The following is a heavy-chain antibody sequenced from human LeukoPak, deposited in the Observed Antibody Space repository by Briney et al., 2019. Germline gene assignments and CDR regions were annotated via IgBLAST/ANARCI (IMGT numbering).Heavy chain of an antibody. CDR2: IGGSSSFV. CDR3: ARVQGGRRDY. Sequence: GGSLRLSCAASGFTFSSYTMNWVRQAPGKGLEWVSSIGGSSSFVFYADSVKGRFTISRDNAKNSLYLQMNSLRVEDAAVYYCARVQGGRRDYWGQGTLVTVSS. V-gene: IGHV3-21*01. J-gene: IGHJ4*02. CDR1: GFTFSSYT. D-gene: IGHD3-16*01.